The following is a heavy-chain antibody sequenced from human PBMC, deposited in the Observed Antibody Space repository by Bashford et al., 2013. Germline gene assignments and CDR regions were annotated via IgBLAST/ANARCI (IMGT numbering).Heavy chain of an antibody. J-gene: IGHJ5*02. CDR1: GASISGYY. V-gene: IGHV4-59*01. CDR2: VFDSGST. Sequence: SETLSLTCSVSGASISGYYWSWIRQPPGKELEWIGYVFDSGSTNYNPSLSSRVTLSEDTSKNQFSLRLSSVTAADTALYYCAKDITGFSRGRFDPWGPGNPGHRLL. D-gene: IGHD1-20*01. CDR3: AKDITGFSRGRFDP.